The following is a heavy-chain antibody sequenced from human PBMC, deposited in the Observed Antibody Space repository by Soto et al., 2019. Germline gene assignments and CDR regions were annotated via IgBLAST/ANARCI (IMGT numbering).Heavy chain of an antibody. V-gene: IGHV3-23*01. D-gene: IGHD5-18*01. Sequence: PGGSLRLSCAASGFTFSSYAMTWVRQAPGKGLEWVSAISGGGTCTDYADSVKGRLTLSRDNSKNTVYLQMNSLRAEDTAVYHCAKESSANTYGSYDSFDYWGQGTLVTVSS. CDR2: ISGGGTCT. CDR1: GFTFSSYA. CDR3: AKESSANTYGSYDSFDY. J-gene: IGHJ4*02.